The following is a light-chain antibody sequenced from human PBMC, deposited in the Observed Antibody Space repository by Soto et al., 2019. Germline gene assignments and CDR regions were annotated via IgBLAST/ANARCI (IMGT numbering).Light chain of an antibody. CDR2: DSY. J-gene: IGKJ4*01. Sequence: EVVLTKSPDTLSLSPGERATLSCRTSHSVDIYLAWYQQKPGQAPRLLIYDSYNRVTGIPTRFSGSVSGTDFTLTISSLYPEESAVYYCQQRKYWPPLSFGGGTKVEIK. V-gene: IGKV3-11*01. CDR1: HSVDIY. CDR3: QQRKYWPPLS.